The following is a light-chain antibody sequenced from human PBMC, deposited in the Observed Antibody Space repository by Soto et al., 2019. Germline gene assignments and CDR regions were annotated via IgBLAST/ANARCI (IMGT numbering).Light chain of an antibody. CDR3: SSYTGSSTLV. CDR2: DVS. J-gene: IGLJ7*01. CDR1: SSDVGGYNY. V-gene: IGLV2-14*01. Sequence: QSALTQPASVSGSPGQSSTISCTGTSSDVGGYNYVSWYQQHPGKAPKLMIYDVSKRPSGVSNRFSGSKSGNTASLTISGVQAEDEADYYCSSYTGSSTLVFGGGTQLTVL.